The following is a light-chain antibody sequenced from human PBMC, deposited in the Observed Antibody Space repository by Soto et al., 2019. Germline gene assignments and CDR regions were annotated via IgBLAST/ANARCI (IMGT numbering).Light chain of an antibody. J-gene: IGLJ2*01. CDR3: QSYDGNNQVV. CDR2: VFD. CDR1: GGSIASNY. V-gene: IGLV6-57*04. Sequence: NFMLTQPHSVSESPGETVTISCTRTGGSIASNYVQWYQQRPGSAPSTVIYVFDQRPSGVPDRFSGSIDRSSNSASLTISGLKTEYEADYDCQSYDGNNQVVLGGGTKVTVL.